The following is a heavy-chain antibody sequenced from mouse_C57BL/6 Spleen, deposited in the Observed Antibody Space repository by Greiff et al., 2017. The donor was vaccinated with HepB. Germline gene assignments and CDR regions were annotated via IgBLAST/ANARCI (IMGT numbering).Heavy chain of an antibody. J-gene: IGHJ4*01. CDR3: ARGPYYAMDY. CDR1: GFTFSDYG. CDR2: ISSGSSTI. V-gene: IGHV5-17*01. Sequence: DVQLVESGGGLVKPGGSLKLSCAASGFTFSDYGMHWVRQAPEKGLEWVAYISSGSSTIYYADTVKGRFTISRDNAKNTLFLQMTSLRSEDTAMYYCARGPYYAMDYWGQGTSVTVSS.